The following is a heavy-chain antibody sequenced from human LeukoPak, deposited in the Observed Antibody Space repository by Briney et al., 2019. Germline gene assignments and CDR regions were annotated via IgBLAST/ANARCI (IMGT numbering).Heavy chain of an antibody. Sequence: SETLSLTCAVYGGSFSGYYWSWIRQPSGKGLERIGEINHSGSTNYNPSLKSRVTISVDTSKNQFSLKLSSVTAADTAVYYCARGREEGYFDYWGQGTLVTVSS. V-gene: IGHV4-34*01. CDR2: INHSGST. CDR3: ARGREEGYFDY. CDR1: GGSFSGYY. J-gene: IGHJ4*02.